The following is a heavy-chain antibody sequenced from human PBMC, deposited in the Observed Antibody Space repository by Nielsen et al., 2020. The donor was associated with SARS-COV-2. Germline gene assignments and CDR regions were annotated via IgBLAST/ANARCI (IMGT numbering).Heavy chain of an antibody. Sequence: GEFLKISCAASGFTFDDYGMSWVRQAPGKGLEWVSGINWNGGSTGYADSVKGRFTISRDNAKNSLYLQMNSLRAEDTALYHCARHDGPDYFDYWGQGTLVTVSS. CDR2: INWNGGST. J-gene: IGHJ4*02. D-gene: IGHD1-1*01. CDR3: ARHDGPDYFDY. V-gene: IGHV3-20*01. CDR1: GFTFDDYG.